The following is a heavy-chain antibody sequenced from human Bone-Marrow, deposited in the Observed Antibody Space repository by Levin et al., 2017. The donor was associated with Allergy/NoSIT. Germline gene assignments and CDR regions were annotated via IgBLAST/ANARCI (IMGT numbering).Heavy chain of an antibody. CDR3: ARGSMRCSGGSCYSLLFDY. J-gene: IGHJ4*02. V-gene: IGHV4-59*01. Sequence: SETLSLTCTVSGGSISSYYWSWIRQPPGKGLEWIGYIYYSGSTNYNPSLKSRVTISVDTSKNQFSLKLSSVTAADTAVYYCARGSMRCSGGSCYSLLFDYWGQGTLVTVSS. CDR1: GGSISSYY. CDR2: IYYSGST. D-gene: IGHD2-15*01.